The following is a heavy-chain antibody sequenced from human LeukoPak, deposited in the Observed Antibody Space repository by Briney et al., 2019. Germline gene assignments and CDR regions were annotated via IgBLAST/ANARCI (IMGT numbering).Heavy chain of an antibody. V-gene: IGHV3-15*01. Sequence: GGSLRLSCAASGFTFSNAWMSWVRQAPGKGREGGGLIKSKTDDGTTDYPAPVKGRFTISRDDSKNTPYLQMNSLKTEDTAVYYCTTGIDYWGQGTLVTVSS. CDR2: IKSKTDDGTT. J-gene: IGHJ4*02. CDR1: GFTFSNAW. D-gene: IGHD1-14*01. CDR3: TTGIDY.